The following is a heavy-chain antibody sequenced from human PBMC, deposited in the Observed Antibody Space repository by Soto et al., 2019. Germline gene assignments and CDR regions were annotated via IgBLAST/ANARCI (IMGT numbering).Heavy chain of an antibody. V-gene: IGHV3-30-3*01. Sequence: GGSLRLSCAASGFTFSSYAMHWVRQAPGKGLEWVAVISYDGSNKYYADSAKGRFTITRDNSKNTLYLQMNSLRAEETAVYYCARVSRYCTNGVCYTDFDYWGQGTLVTVSS. CDR3: ARVSRYCTNGVCYTDFDY. J-gene: IGHJ4*02. D-gene: IGHD2-8*01. CDR1: GFTFSSYA. CDR2: ISYDGSNK.